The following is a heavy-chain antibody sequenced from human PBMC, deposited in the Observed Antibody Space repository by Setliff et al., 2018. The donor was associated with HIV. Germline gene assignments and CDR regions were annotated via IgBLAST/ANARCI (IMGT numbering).Heavy chain of an antibody. J-gene: IGHJ1*01. Sequence: VASVKVSCKASGYNFISYHLHWLRQAPGQGLEWMGIINANGGGTSYAQKFQGRVTITRDTSTNTVYMEMSGLRSEDTAVFYCARVAVPGLAYFPHWGQGTLVTVS. D-gene: IGHD6-19*01. V-gene: IGHV1-46*01. CDR3: ARVAVPGLAYFPH. CDR1: GYNFISYH. CDR2: INANGGGT.